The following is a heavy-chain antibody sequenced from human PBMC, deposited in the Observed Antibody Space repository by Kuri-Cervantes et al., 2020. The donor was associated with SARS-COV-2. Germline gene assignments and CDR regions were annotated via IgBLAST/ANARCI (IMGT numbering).Heavy chain of an antibody. CDR2: ISGSGGST. D-gene: IGHD4-17*01. J-gene: IGHJ4*02. CDR3: ARAPTVTLDY. V-gene: IGHV3-23*01. Sequence: ETLSLTCAASGFTFSSYAMSWVRQAPGKGLEWVSAISGSGGSTYYADSVKGRFTISRDNSKNTLYLQMNSLRAEDTAVYYCARAPTVTLDYWGQGTLVTVSS. CDR1: GFTFSSYA.